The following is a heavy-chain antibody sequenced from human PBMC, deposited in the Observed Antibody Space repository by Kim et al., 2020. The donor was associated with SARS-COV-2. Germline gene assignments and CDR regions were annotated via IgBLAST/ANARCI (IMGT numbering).Heavy chain of an antibody. CDR1: GFSVSNTA. V-gene: IGHV3-23*01. Sequence: GGSLRLSCSVSGFSVSNTAMNWVRQAPGKGLEWVSAISGYGLDTYYGDSVKGRLTISRDTSKNTVYLQMNSLRAEDTAVYYCAKDVWDYSGMEAWGPGTT. CDR2: ISGYGLDT. J-gene: IGHJ6*01. CDR3: AKDVWDYSGMEA. D-gene: IGHD1-26*01.